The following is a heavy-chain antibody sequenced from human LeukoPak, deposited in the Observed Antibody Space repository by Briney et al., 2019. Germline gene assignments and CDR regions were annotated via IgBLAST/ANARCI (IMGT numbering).Heavy chain of an antibody. CDR1: GFTVSSNY. CDR2: IYGGGST. J-gene: IGHJ4*02. Sequence: GGSLRLTCAASGFTVSSNYMSWVRRAPGKGLEWVSLIYGGGSTYYADSVKGRFTISRDNSKNTLYLQMNSLRAEDTAVYYCAKGMGDSVGYFDYWGQGTMVTVSS. V-gene: IGHV3-53*01. D-gene: IGHD2-21*01. CDR3: AKGMGDSVGYFDY.